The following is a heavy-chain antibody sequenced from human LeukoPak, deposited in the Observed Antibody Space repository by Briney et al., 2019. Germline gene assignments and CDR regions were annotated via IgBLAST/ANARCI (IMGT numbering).Heavy chain of an antibody. J-gene: IGHJ2*01. Sequence: PSDTLSLTCTVSGGSISSYYGRWIREPPGEGLEWIGYIYYSGSTNYNPSLKSRVTISVDTSKNQFSLKLSSVTAADTAVYYCARSGWSRCFDLWGRGTLVTVSS. CDR1: GGSISSYY. CDR3: ARSGWSRCFDL. CDR2: IYYSGST. V-gene: IGHV4-59*07. D-gene: IGHD6-19*01.